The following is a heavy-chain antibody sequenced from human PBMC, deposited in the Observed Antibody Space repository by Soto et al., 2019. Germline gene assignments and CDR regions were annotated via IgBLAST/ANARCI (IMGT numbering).Heavy chain of an antibody. CDR1: GGSISSGGYY. CDR3: AGGPASGSYWVY. V-gene: IGHV4-31*03. D-gene: IGHD3-10*01. J-gene: IGHJ4*02. Sequence: QVQLQESGPGLVKPSQTLSLTCTVSGGSISSGGYYWSWIRQHPEKGLEWIGYIYYSGNNYYNPSLKSRVTTSVDTSKNQFSLKLSSVTAADTAVYYCAGGPASGSYWVYWGQGTLVTVSS. CDR2: IYYSGNN.